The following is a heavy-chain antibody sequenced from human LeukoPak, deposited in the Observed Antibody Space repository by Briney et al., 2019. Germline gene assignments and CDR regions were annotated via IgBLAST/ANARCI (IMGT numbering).Heavy chain of an antibody. Sequence: GGSLRLSCAASGFTFSSYGMHWVRQAPGKGLEWVAVKSYDGSNKYYADSVKGRFTISRDNSKNTLYLQMNSLRAEDTAVYYCAKGPNTEGFYWGQGTLVTVSS. CDR1: GFTFSSYG. J-gene: IGHJ4*02. CDR3: AKGPNTEGFY. CDR2: KSYDGSNK. D-gene: IGHD4-17*01. V-gene: IGHV3-30*18.